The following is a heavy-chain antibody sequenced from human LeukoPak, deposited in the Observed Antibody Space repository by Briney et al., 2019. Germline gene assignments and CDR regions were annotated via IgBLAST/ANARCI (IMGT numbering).Heavy chain of an antibody. V-gene: IGHV3-23*01. J-gene: IGHJ6*03. CDR1: GFTFSSYG. CDR3: AKDSAFYYIDV. D-gene: IGHD3-10*01. CDR2: ISGSGGST. Sequence: GGSLRLSCAASGFTFSSYGMSWVRQAPGKGLEWVSAISGSGGSTYYADSVKGRFTISRDNSKNTLYLQMNSLKGDDTAVYYCAKDSAFYYIDVWGKGTTVIISS.